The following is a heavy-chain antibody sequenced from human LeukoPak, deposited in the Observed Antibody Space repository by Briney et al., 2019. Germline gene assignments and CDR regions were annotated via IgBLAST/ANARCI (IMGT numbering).Heavy chain of an antibody. J-gene: IGHJ4*02. V-gene: IGHV4-4*07. Sequence: PSETLSLTCNVSGGSISSYYWSWIRQPAGKGLEWIGRIYTSGSTNYNPSLKSRVTISVDTSKNQFSLKLSSVTAADTAVYYCARDAEYYDSSGYYYRSGFDYWGQGTLVTVSS. D-gene: IGHD3-22*01. CDR3: ARDAEYYDSSGYYYRSGFDY. CDR1: GGSISSYY. CDR2: IYTSGST.